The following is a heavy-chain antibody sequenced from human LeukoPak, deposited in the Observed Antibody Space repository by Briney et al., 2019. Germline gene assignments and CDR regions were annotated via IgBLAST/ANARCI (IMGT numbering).Heavy chain of an antibody. J-gene: IGHJ5*02. D-gene: IGHD4/OR15-4a*01. V-gene: IGHV3-23*01. Sequence: GGSLRLSCEASEFTFSTYAMARVRQAPGKGLEWVSTISGRGDRTFYAESVKGRFAISRDNSRNTLYLQVSSLRAEDTAVYYCAKGKADMVLDLFGPWGQGTLVTVSS. CDR1: EFTFSTYA. CDR3: AKGKADMVLDLFGP. CDR2: ISGRGDRT.